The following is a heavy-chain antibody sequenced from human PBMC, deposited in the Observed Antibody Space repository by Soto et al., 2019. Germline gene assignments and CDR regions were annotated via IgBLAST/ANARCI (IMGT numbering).Heavy chain of an antibody. CDR2: IVVGSGNT. D-gene: IGHD2-15*01. CDR1: GFTFSSSA. J-gene: IGHJ5*02. V-gene: IGHV1-58*02. CDR3: AARSGESWFDP. Sequence: PVKVSCKASGFTFSSSAMQWVRQARGQRREWIGWIVVGSGNTNYAQKFQERVTITRDMSTSTAYMELSSLRSEDTAVYYCAARSGESWFDPWGQGTLVTVSS.